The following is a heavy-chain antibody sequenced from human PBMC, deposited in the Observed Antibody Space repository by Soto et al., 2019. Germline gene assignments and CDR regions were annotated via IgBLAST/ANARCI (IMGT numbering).Heavy chain of an antibody. CDR2: ISAYNGNT. CDR3: ARNPIKNYYYGMDV. V-gene: IGHV1-18*01. Sequence: GASVKVSCKASGYTFTSYGISWVRHAPGQGLEWMGWISAYNGNTNYAQKLQGRVTMTTDTSTSTAYMELRSLRSDDTAVYYCARNPIKNYYYGMDVWGQGTTVTVSS. CDR1: GYTFTSYG. J-gene: IGHJ6*02.